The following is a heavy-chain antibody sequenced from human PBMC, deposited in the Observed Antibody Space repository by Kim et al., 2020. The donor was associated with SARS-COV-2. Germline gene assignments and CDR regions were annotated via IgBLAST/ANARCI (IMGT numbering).Heavy chain of an antibody. CDR2: IYYSGST. Sequence: SETLSLTCTVSGGSISSYYWSWIRQPPGKGLEWIGYIYYSGSTNYNPSLKSRVTISVDTSKNQFSLKLSSVTAADTAVYYCARHGWRVSTMIPWYFDLWGRGTLVTVSS. V-gene: IGHV4-59*08. CDR1: GGSISSYY. CDR3: ARHGWRVSTMIPWYFDL. J-gene: IGHJ2*01. D-gene: IGHD3-22*01.